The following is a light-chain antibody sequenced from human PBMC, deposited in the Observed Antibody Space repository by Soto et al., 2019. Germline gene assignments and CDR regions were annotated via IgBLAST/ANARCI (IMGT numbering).Light chain of an antibody. CDR3: QQRSSWPPT. CDR1: QSVSSY. CDR2: DAS. Sequence: DIVLTQAPATLSLSPGESSTLSCRASQSVSSYLAWYQQRPGQAPRLLIYDASNRATGVPARFSGSGSGTDFTLTISSLEPEDFAVYYCQQRSSWPPTFGQGTRLEIK. J-gene: IGKJ5*01. V-gene: IGKV3-11*01.